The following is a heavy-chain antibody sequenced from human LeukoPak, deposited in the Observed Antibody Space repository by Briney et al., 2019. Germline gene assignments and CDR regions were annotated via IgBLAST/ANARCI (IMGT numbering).Heavy chain of an antibody. Sequence: GRSLRLSCAASGFTFSSYSMNWVRQAPGKGLEWVSYISSSSSSTIYYVDSVKGRFIISRDDAKKSLYLQMNSLRAEDTAVYYCARGSHFDSRDWGQGTLVTVSS. J-gene: IGHJ4*02. V-gene: IGHV3-48*04. D-gene: IGHD3-22*01. CDR1: GFTFSSYS. CDR3: ARGSHFDSRD. CDR2: ISSSSSSTI.